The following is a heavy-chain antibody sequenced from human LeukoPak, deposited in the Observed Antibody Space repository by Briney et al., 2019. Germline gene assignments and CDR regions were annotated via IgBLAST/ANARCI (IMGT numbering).Heavy chain of an antibody. D-gene: IGHD5-18*01. Sequence: PSETLSLTCTVSGGSISSYYWSWIRQPPGKGLEWIGYIYYSGSTNCNPSLKSRVTISVDTSKNQFSLKLSSVTAADTAVYYCARVVEDTAMVKTGYYYYYYMDVWGKGTTVTVSS. J-gene: IGHJ6*03. CDR3: ARVVEDTAMVKTGYYYYYYMDV. V-gene: IGHV4-59*01. CDR1: GGSISSYY. CDR2: IYYSGST.